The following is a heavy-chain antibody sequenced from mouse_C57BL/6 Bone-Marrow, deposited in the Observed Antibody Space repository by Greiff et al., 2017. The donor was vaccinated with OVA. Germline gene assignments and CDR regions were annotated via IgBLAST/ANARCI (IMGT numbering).Heavy chain of an antibody. J-gene: IGHJ3*01. V-gene: IGHV5-4*01. D-gene: IGHD1-1*01. CDR2: ISDGGSCT. CDR1: GFTFSSHA. CDR3: ARDRRRGRRFAY. Sequence: VQGVASWGGLVKPGGLLKLFFAASGFTFSSHAMSWVRQTPETRLGWVATISDGGSCTYYPDNVKGRFPISRDNAKNNLYLQMSQLKSEDTDVYYCARDRRRGRRFAYWGRGTLVTVSA.